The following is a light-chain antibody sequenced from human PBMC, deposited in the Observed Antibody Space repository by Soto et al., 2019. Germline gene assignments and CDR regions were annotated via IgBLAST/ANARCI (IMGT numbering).Light chain of an antibody. Sequence: EIVLTQSPGTLSLSPGARATLSCRASQSVSRSFLAWYQQKPGQAPWLLIYGASSRATGIPDRFSGSGSGTDFTLTIRRLEPEDFAVYYCQQYDTSPTTFGQGTKLEI. CDR1: QSVSRSF. V-gene: IGKV3-20*01. CDR2: GAS. J-gene: IGKJ2*01. CDR3: QQYDTSPTT.